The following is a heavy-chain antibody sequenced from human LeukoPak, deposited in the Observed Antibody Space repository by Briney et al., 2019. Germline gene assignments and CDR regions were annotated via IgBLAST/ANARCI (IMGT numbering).Heavy chain of an antibody. CDR2: ISAYNGNT. CDR3: ARRYCTNGVCDYYFDY. Sequence: ASVKVSCKASGYTFTSYGISWVRQAPGQGLEWVGWISAYNGNTNYAQKLQGRVTMTTDTSTSTAYMELRSLRSDDTAVYYCARRYCTNGVCDYYFDYWGQGTLVTVSS. CDR1: GYTFTSYG. J-gene: IGHJ4*02. V-gene: IGHV1-18*01. D-gene: IGHD2-8*01.